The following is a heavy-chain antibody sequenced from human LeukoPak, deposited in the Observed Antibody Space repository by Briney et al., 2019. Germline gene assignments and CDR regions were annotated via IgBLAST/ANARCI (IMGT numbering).Heavy chain of an antibody. CDR1: GFTFRSYA. Sequence: PGGSLRLSCAASGFTFRSYAMTWVSQAPGEGLEWVSSVSDSGGNPYYADSVKGRFTISRDNSKNTPYLQMNSLRGEDTAVYYCAKGPGYSGRLIDYWGQGTLVTVSS. CDR2: VSDSGGNP. V-gene: IGHV3-23*01. J-gene: IGHJ4*02. CDR3: AKGPGYSGRLIDY. D-gene: IGHD5-12*01.